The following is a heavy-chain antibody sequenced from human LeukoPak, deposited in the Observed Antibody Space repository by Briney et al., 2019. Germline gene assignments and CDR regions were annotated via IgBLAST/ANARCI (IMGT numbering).Heavy chain of an antibody. Sequence: KTSETLSLTCTVSGGSFSSSSYYWAWIRRPPGKGLEWLGSWYYDGKTYYNPSLQSRVTVSVDTSKNQFSLRLTSVTAADTAVYYCARRARLGMPIWGQGTVVTVSS. CDR3: ARRARLGMPI. J-gene: IGHJ3*02. V-gene: IGHV4-39*01. CDR2: WYYDGKT. CDR1: GGSFSSSSYY. D-gene: IGHD2-2*01.